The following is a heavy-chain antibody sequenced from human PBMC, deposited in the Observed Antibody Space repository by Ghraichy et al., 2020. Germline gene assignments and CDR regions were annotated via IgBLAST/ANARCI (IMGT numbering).Heavy chain of an antibody. V-gene: IGHV4-34*01. Sequence: SETLSLTCAVYGGSFSGYYWSWIRQPPGKGLEWIGEINHSGSTNYNPSLKSRVTISVDTSKNQFSLKLSSVTAADTAVYYCARGGGGKWLQPYYFDYWGQGTLVTVSS. CDR3: ARGGGGKWLQPYYFDY. CDR2: INHSGST. CDR1: GGSFSGYY. J-gene: IGHJ4*02. D-gene: IGHD5-24*01.